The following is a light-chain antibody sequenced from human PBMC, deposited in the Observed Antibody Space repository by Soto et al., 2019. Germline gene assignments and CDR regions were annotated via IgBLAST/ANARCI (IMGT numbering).Light chain of an antibody. CDR2: ENN. CDR1: SSNIGNNY. V-gene: IGLV1-51*02. Sequence: QSVLTQPPSVSAAPGQKVTISCSGSSSNIGNNYVSWYQQLPGTAPKLLIYENNKRPSGIPDRFSGSKSGTSATLGITGHQTGDEADYYCGTWDSSLSVHYVFGTGTKVTVL. CDR3: GTWDSSLSVHYV. J-gene: IGLJ1*01.